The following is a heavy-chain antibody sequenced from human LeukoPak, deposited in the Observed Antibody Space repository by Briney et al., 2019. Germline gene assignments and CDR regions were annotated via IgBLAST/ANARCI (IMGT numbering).Heavy chain of an antibody. Sequence: GGSLRLSCAASGFSFKDYYYSWIRQAPGKGLEWVSTISDGGGNTYYADSVKGRFTISRDNSKSTLSLQMNSLRAEDTAVYYCAAAGTSEYFDYWGQGTLVTVSS. CDR2: ISDGGGNT. D-gene: IGHD1-14*01. V-gene: IGHV3-23*01. J-gene: IGHJ4*02. CDR1: GFSFKDYY. CDR3: AAAGTSEYFDY.